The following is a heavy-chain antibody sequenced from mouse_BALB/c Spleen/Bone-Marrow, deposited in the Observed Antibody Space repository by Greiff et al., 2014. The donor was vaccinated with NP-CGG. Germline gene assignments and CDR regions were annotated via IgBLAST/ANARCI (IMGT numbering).Heavy chain of an antibody. D-gene: IGHD2-1*01. Sequence: QVQLQQPGAKLARPGASVKMSCKASGYTFTSYTMHWVKQRPGQGLEWIGYINPSSGYTNYNQKFKDKATLTADKSSSTAYMQLSSLTSEDSAVYYCARESYGNWFAYWGQGTLVTVSA. V-gene: IGHV1-4*01. CDR2: INPSSGYT. CDR3: ARESYGNWFAY. J-gene: IGHJ3*01. CDR1: GYTFTSYT.